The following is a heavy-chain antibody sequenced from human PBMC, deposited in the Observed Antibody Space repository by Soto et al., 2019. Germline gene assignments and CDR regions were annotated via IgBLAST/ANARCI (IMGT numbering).Heavy chain of an antibody. CDR1: GFTFSTYN. CDR3: ARGVAGQNRIFDY. D-gene: IGHD6-19*01. J-gene: IGHJ4*02. CDR2: ISSSSSPT. V-gene: IGHV3-48*02. Sequence: EVQLVESGGGLVQPGGSLRLSCAASGFTFSTYNMNWVRQAPGKGLEWVSYISSSSSPTYYADSVKGRFTVSRDNAKNSLYLQMDSLRDEVTAVYYCARGVAGQNRIFDYWGQGTLVTVSS.